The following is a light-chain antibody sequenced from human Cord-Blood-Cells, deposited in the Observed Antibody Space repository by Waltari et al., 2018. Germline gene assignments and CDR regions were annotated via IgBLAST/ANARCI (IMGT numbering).Light chain of an antibody. J-gene: IGKJ2*01. Sequence: DIQMTQSPSSLSASVGDRVTITCRSRQSISSYLNWYQQKRGKAPKLLIYAASSLQSGVPSRFSGSGSGTDFTLTSSSLQPEDFATYYCQQSYSTLYTFGQGTKLEIK. V-gene: IGKV1-39*01. CDR3: QQSYSTLYT. CDR2: AAS. CDR1: QSISSY.